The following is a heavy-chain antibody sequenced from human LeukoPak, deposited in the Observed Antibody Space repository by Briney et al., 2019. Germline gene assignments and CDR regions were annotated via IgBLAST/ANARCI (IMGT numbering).Heavy chain of an antibody. J-gene: IGHJ4*02. CDR2: IYYSGST. V-gene: IGHV4-59*08. CDR3: ARHSRGPAAGPAFDY. CDR1: GVSISSYY. D-gene: IGHD6-13*01. Sequence: PSETLSLTCTVSGVSISSYYWTWIRQPPGEGLEWIGYIYYSGSTNYNPSLKSRVTISVDTSKNQFSLSSVTAADTAVYYCARHSRGPAAGPAFDYWGQGTLVTVSS.